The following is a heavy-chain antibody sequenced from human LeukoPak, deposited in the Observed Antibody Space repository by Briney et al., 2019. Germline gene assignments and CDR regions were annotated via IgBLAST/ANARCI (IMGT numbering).Heavy chain of an antibody. CDR3: ARGRGSRWLRGWFDP. CDR2: MNPNSGNT. D-gene: IGHD6-13*01. Sequence: ASVKVSCKASGYTFTSYDINWVRQATGQWLEWMGWMNPNSGNTGYAQKFQGRVTMTRNTSISTAYMELSSLRSEDTAVYYCARGRGSRWLRGWFDPWGQGTLVTVSS. J-gene: IGHJ5*02. CDR1: GYTFTSYD. V-gene: IGHV1-8*01.